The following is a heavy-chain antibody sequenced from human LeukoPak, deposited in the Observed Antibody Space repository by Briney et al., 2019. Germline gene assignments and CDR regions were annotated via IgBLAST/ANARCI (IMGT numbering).Heavy chain of an antibody. CDR1: GGSISSYY. J-gene: IGHJ4*02. Sequence: PSETPSLTCTVSGGSISSYYWSWIRQPPGKGLEWIGYIYYSGSTNYNPSLNSRVTISVDTSKNQFSLKLSSVTAADTAVYYCARLGDSSGIYHLSYFDYWGQGTLVTVSS. D-gene: IGHD6-19*01. CDR3: ARLGDSSGIYHLSYFDY. V-gene: IGHV4-59*08. CDR2: IYYSGST.